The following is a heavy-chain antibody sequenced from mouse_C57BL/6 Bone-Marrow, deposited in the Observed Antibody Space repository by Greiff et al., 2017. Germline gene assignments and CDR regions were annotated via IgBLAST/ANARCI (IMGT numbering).Heavy chain of an antibody. CDR2: ISNGGGST. V-gene: IGHV5-12*01. D-gene: IGHD1-1*01. CDR1: GFTFSDYY. CDR3: ARRPPHYYGSSYYAMDY. J-gene: IGHJ4*01. Sequence: EVKLVESGGGLVQPGGSLKLSCAASGFTFSDYYMYWVRQTPEKRLEWVAYISNGGGSTYYPDTVKGRFTISRDNAKNTLYLQMSRLKSEDTAMYYCARRPPHYYGSSYYAMDYWGQGTSVTVSS.